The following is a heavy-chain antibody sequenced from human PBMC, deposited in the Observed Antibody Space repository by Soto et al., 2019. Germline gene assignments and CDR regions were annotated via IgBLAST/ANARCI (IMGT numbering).Heavy chain of an antibody. CDR1: GFSLTELS. Sequence: ASVKVSCKVSGFSLTELSMHWVRQAPGKGLEWMGGFDPEDGETIYTQQFRGRVIMTEDTSTDTAYMELSSLRSEDTAVYYCKTPTPRGVYYDMDVWGQGTSVTVSS. D-gene: IGHD2-15*01. CDR3: KTPTPRGVYYDMDV. CDR2: FDPEDGET. V-gene: IGHV1-24*01. J-gene: IGHJ6*02.